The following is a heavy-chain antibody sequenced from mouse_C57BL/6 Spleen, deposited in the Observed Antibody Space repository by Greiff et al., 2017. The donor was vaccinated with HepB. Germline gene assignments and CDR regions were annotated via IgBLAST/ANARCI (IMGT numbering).Heavy chain of an antibody. Sequence: EVHLVESGGGLVKPGGSLKLSCAASGFTFSSYTMSWVRQTPEKRLEWVATISGGGGNTYYPDSVKGRFTISRDNAKNTLYLQMSSLRSEDTALYYCARQNYYGSSPGDFDYWGQGTTLTVSS. V-gene: IGHV5-9*01. CDR2: ISGGGGNT. CDR3: ARQNYYGSSPGDFDY. J-gene: IGHJ2*01. D-gene: IGHD1-1*01. CDR1: GFTFSSYT.